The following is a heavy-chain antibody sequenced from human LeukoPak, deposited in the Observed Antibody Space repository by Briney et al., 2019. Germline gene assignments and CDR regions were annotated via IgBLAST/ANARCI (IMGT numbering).Heavy chain of an antibody. J-gene: IGHJ2*01. D-gene: IGHD5-18*01. Sequence: PAGGSLRLSCAASGLTFSSNGMTWVRQAPGKGLERVSGISGNGAPTYYADSVKGRFTISRDNSKNTLYLQMNSLRAEDTAVYYCAKDTASSWWYFDLWGRGTLVTVSS. CDR3: AKDTASSWWYFDL. CDR2: ISGNGAPT. CDR1: GLTFSSNG. V-gene: IGHV3-23*01.